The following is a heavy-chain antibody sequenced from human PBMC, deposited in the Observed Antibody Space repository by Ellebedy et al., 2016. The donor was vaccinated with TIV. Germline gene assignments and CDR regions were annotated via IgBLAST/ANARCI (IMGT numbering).Heavy chain of an antibody. J-gene: IGHJ3*02. D-gene: IGHD3-3*01. CDR2: IYYSGST. CDR1: TGSISRNY. Sequence: SETLSLTCSVSTGSISRNYWSWIRQPPGKGLEWIGYIYYSGSTNYNPSLKSRVTISLDTSKNQFSLKLSSVTAADTAVYYCARQSYYDFWSGYYRGDNDAFDIWGQGTMVTVSS. V-gene: IGHV4-59*08. CDR3: ARQSYYDFWSGYYRGDNDAFDI.